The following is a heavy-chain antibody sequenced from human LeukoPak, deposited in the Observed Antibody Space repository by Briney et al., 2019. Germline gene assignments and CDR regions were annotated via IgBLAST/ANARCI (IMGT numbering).Heavy chain of an antibody. CDR1: GFTFSSYG. Sequence: GRSLRLSCAASGFTFSSYGMHWVRQAPGKGLEWVAVIWYDGSNKYYADSVKGRFTISRDNSKNTLYLQMNSLRAEDTAVYYCARVRYYDFWSGYYSNYYYYYMDVWGKGTTVTVSS. CDR3: ARVRYYDFWSGYYSNYYYYYMDV. CDR2: IWYDGSNK. D-gene: IGHD3-3*01. V-gene: IGHV3-33*01. J-gene: IGHJ6*03.